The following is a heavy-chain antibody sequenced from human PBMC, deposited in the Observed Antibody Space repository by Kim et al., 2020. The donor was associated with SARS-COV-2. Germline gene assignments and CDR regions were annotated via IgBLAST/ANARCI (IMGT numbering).Heavy chain of an antibody. D-gene: IGHD2-15*01. CDR2: IYYSGST. CDR1: GGSISTYY. CDR3: ARDRGDIYDYYYGVDV. Sequence: SETLSLTCTVSGGSISTYYWSWIRQPPGKGLEWIGYIYYSGSTNYNPSLKSRVTISVDTSKNQFSLKLSSVTAADTAVYYCARDRGDIYDYYYGVDVWGQGTTVTVSS. J-gene: IGHJ6*02. V-gene: IGHV4-59*13.